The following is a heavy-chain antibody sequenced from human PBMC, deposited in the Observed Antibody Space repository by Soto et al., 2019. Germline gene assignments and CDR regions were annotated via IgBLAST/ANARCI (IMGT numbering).Heavy chain of an antibody. CDR1: GYTFTSYG. D-gene: IGHD1-1*01. Sequence: QVHLVQSGAEVKKPGASVKVSCKASGYTFTSYGITWVRQAPGQGLEWMGWITARNGNTDYAQKLQGRVIVTRDTSTRTAYMELRSLRSDDTAVDYCARGRYGDYWGQGALVTVSS. CDR2: ITARNGNT. CDR3: ARGRYGDY. J-gene: IGHJ4*02. V-gene: IGHV1-18*01.